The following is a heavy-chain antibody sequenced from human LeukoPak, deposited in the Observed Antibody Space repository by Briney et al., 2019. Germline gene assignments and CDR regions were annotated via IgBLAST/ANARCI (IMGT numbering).Heavy chain of an antibody. CDR2: IVPIFGSA. Sequence: SVKVSCKASGYTFTSYDINWVRQAPGQGLEWMGGIVPIFGSANYAQKFQGRVTITADESTTTAYMELTGLRSEDTAVYYCAKDEGVANRWFDPWGQGTLVTVSS. CDR3: AKDEGVANRWFDP. CDR1: GYTFTSYD. D-gene: IGHD5-12*01. V-gene: IGHV1-69*13. J-gene: IGHJ5*02.